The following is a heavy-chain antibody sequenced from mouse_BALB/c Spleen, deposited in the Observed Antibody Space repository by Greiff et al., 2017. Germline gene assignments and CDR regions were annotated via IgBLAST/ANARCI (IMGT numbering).Heavy chain of an antibody. CDR3: ARFYDGYFDY. Sequence: EVQLVESGAELVKPGASVKLSCTASGFNIKDTYMHWVKQRPEQGLEWIGRIDPANGNTKYDPKFQGKATITADTSSNTAYLQLSSLTSEDTAVYYCARFYDGYFDYWGQGTTLTVSS. CDR2: IDPANGNT. J-gene: IGHJ2*01. D-gene: IGHD2-3*01. V-gene: IGHV14-3*02. CDR1: GFNIKDTY.